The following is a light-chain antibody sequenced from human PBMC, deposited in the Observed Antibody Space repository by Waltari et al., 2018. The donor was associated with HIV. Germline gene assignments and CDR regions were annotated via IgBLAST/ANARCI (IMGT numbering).Light chain of an antibody. J-gene: IGKJ5*01. CDR2: AAS. Sequence: DIQMTQSPSFLSASVGDSVTVACRASQTINTFLNWYQQTSGKPPKLLIFAASTLQSGVPSRFNGSGSGTDFTLTVSSLHPEDFATYYCQQTYRSPQTFGQGTRLE. CDR3: QQTYRSPQT. CDR1: QTINTF. V-gene: IGKV1-39*01.